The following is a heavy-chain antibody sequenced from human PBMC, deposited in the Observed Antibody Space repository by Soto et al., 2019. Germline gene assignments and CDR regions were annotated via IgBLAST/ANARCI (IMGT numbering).Heavy chain of an antibody. CDR1: GSTFNNFA. Sequence: QVVLLQSGAEVKEPGSSVRVSCQVSGSTFNNFAFSWVRQAPGQGPEWMGGIVVISKTADYSQRFRDRVTITAETSPNTLNVEWGSLTFEDTAVYYCASAMKRWEVPYYFDSWGQGPLVTVAS. V-gene: IGHV1-69*06. CDR2: IVVISKTA. CDR3: ASAMKRWEVPYYFDS. D-gene: IGHD1-26*01. J-gene: IGHJ4*02.